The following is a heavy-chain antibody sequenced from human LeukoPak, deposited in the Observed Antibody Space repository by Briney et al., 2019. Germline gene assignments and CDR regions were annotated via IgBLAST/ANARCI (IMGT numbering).Heavy chain of an antibody. CDR3: ARSGSIVVVMCFDY. D-gene: IGHD3-22*01. J-gene: IGHJ4*02. CDR1: GGSISSYY. Sequence: SETLSLTCTVSGGSISSYYWSWIRQPPGKGLEWIGYIYYSGSTNYNPSLKSRVTISVDTSKNQFSLKLSSVTAADTAVYYCARSGSIVVVMCFDYWGQGTLVTVSS. CDR2: IYYSGST. V-gene: IGHV4-59*01.